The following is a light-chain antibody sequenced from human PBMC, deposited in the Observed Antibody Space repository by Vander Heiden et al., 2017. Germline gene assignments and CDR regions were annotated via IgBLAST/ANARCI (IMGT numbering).Light chain of an antibody. CDR3: MQALQTPRT. Sequence: IVRTQSPLPLPVTPGQPASISCRSSQSLLHSDGYNYLDWYLQKPGQSPQLLIYLGSNRVSGVPDRFSGSGSGTDFTLKISRVEAEDVGVYYCMQALQTPRTFGQGTKVEIK. CDR1: QSLLHSDGYNY. J-gene: IGKJ1*01. CDR2: LGS. V-gene: IGKV2-28*01.